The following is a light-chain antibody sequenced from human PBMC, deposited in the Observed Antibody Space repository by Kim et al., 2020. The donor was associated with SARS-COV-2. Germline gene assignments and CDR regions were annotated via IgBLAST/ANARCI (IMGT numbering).Light chain of an antibody. CDR2: GNI. CDR3: QSYDTSLSGYVV. CDR1: SSNIGAGYD. J-gene: IGLJ2*01. Sequence: VTTSCTGSSSNIGAGYDVDWYQQLPGTAPKLLIYGNINRPSGVPDRFSGSKSGTSASLAITGLQAEDEADYYCQSYDTSLSGYVVFGGGTKLTVL. V-gene: IGLV1-40*01.